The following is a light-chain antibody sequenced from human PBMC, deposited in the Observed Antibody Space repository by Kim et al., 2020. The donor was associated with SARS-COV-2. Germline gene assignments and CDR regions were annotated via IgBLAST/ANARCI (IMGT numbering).Light chain of an antibody. CDR3: QKYNSAPWT. V-gene: IGKV1-27*01. CDR1: QGINTY. J-gene: IGKJ1*01. Sequence: AAVGDRVTITCRASQGINTYLAWYQQKPGKIPKLLIYGASALHSGVPSRFSGSGSGTDFTLTISSLQPEDVATYYCQKYNSAPWTFGQGTKVDIK. CDR2: GAS.